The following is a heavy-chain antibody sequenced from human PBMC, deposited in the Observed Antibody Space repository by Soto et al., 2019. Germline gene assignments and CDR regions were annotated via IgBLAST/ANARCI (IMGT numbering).Heavy chain of an antibody. V-gene: IGHV3-9*01. CDR2: ISWKSGSI. J-gene: IGHJ4*02. CDR3: EKGRAEAGTDFDY. D-gene: IGHD6-13*01. Sequence: EVQLVESGGGLVQPGRSLRLSCAASGFTFDDYAMHWVRQAPGKGLEWVSGISWKSGSIGYSDSVKGRFTISRDNAKNSLYLQMNSLRAEDTALYYCEKGRAEAGTDFDYWGQGTLVTVSS. CDR1: GFTFDDYA.